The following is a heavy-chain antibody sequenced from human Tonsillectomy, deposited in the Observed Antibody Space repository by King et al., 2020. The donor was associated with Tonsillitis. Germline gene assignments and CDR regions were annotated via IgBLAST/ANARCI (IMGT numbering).Heavy chain of an antibody. D-gene: IGHD6-13*01. CDR2: IYTSGST. J-gene: IGHJ4*02. CDR1: GGSISSGSYY. CDR3: ARDSKGSSSYFSDFDY. V-gene: IGHV4-61*02. Sequence: VQLQESGPGLVKPSQTLSLTCTVSGGSISSGSYYWSWIRQPAGKGLEWIGRIYTSGSTNYNPSLKSRVTMSVDTTKNQFSLNLSSVTAAETAVYYCARDSKGSSSYFSDFDYWGQGTLVTVSS.